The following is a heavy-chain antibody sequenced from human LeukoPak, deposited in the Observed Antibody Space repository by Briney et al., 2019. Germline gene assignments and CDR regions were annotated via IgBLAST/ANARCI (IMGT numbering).Heavy chain of an antibody. V-gene: IGHV1-8*01. Sequence: ASVKVSCKASGYTFTSYDINWVRQATGQGLEWMGWVNPNSGHTGYAQKFQVRVTMTRNTSITTAYMELSSLTSEDTAVYYCARGAPGSYCSGGSCPYFDYWGQGTLVSVSS. CDR1: GYTFTSYD. J-gene: IGHJ4*02. D-gene: IGHD2-15*01. CDR3: ARGAPGSYCSGGSCPYFDY. CDR2: VNPNSGHT.